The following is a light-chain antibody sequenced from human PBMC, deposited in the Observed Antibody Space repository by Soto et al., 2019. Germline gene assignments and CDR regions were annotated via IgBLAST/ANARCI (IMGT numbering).Light chain of an antibody. J-gene: IGLJ1*01. Sequence: QSALTQPASVSGSPGQSITISCTGNSREVGGYNYVSWYQQHPGKAPKLMIYDVSTRPSGVSNRFSGSKSGNTASLTISGLQAEDEADYYCRSYTSSSTPYVFGTGTKVTVL. CDR1: SREVGGYNY. CDR3: RSYTSSSTPYV. CDR2: DVS. V-gene: IGLV2-14*01.